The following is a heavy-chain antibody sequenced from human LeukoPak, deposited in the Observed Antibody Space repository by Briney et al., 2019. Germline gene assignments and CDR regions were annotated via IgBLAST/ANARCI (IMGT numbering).Heavy chain of an antibody. CDR1: GFTFSSYS. D-gene: IGHD2-15*01. CDR2: ISSSSITI. Sequence: PGGSLRLSCAASGFTFSSYSLNWVRQAPGKALEWVSFISSSSITIYYADSVKGRFTISRDNAEKSLYLQMNSLRAEDTAVYYCARDRGGSYSAIDYWGQGTLVTVSS. CDR3: ARDRGGSYSAIDY. J-gene: IGHJ4*02. V-gene: IGHV3-48*04.